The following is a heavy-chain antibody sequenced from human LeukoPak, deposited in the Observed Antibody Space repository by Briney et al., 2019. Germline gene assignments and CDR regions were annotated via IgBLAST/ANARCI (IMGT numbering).Heavy chain of an antibody. D-gene: IGHD1-1*01. CDR3: ARENWSQDY. J-gene: IGHJ4*02. V-gene: IGHV3-7*01. CDR2: INKDGSKG. CDR1: GFTFTNYY. Sequence: GGSLRLSCAASGFTFTNYYMTWVRQAPGKGLEWVANINKDGSKGSYVDSVRGRFTISRDNAKKSLYLQMDNLSAEDTATYYCARENWSQDYWGQGTQVTVSS.